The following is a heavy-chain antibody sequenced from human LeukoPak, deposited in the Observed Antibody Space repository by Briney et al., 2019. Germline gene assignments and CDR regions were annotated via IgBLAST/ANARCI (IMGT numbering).Heavy chain of an antibody. J-gene: IGHJ4*02. Sequence: SETLSLTCTVSGGSILSSSYYWRWLRQPAGRGLEWIGRIHTSGSTNYNPSLKSRVTMSVDTSKNQFSLKLSSVTAADTAVYYCAGRYYSDPIRNWGQGTLVTVSS. CDR1: GGSILSSSYY. V-gene: IGHV4-61*02. CDR3: AGRYYSDPIRN. D-gene: IGHD3-10*01. CDR2: IHTSGST.